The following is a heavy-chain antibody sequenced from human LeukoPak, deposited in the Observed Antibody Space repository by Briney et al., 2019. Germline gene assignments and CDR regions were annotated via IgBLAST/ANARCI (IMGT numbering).Heavy chain of an antibody. D-gene: IGHD3-10*01. V-gene: IGHV3-64D*06. J-gene: IGHJ4*02. Sequence: GGSLRLSCSASRSTFSSYAMHWVRQAPGKGLEYVSTISSNGRSTYYADSVKGRFTISRDNSKNTLYLQMSSLRTEDTAVYYCVKDGSEGYCDYWGQGTLVTVSS. CDR3: VKDGSEGYCDY. CDR1: RSTFSSYA. CDR2: ISSNGRST.